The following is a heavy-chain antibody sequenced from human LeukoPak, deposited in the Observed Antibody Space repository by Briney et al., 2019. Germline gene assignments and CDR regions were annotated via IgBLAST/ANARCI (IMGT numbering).Heavy chain of an antibody. V-gene: IGHV3-48*03. CDR3: ARDDYGSGSYYAPLIDY. D-gene: IGHD3-10*01. CDR1: GFTFSSYE. Sequence: GGSLRLSCAASGFTFSSYEMNWVRQAPGKGLEWVSYISSSGSTIYYADSVKGRFTISRDNAKNTLYLQMNSLRAEDTAVYYCARDDYGSGSYYAPLIDYWGQGTLVTVSS. CDR2: ISSSGSTI. J-gene: IGHJ4*02.